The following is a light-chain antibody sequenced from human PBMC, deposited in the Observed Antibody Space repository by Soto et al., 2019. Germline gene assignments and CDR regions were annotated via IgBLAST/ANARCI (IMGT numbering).Light chain of an antibody. CDR2: EVS. Sequence: QSALTQPASVSGSPGQSITISCTGTSSDVGGYNYVSWYQQHPGKAPKLMIYEVSNRPSGVSNRFSGSKSGNTASLTISGLQAEDEADYYCHCYDSSLSGSVFGGGTKLTVL. CDR1: SSDVGGYNY. V-gene: IGLV2-14*01. CDR3: HCYDSSLSGSV. J-gene: IGLJ3*02.